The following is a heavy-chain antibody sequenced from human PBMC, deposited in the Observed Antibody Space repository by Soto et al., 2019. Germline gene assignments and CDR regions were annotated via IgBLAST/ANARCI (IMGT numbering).Heavy chain of an antibody. CDR2: INPNSGGT. CDR3: ARGGGIAARPPWFDP. D-gene: IGHD6-6*01. Sequence: QVQLVQSGAEVKKPGASVKVSCKASGYTFTGYYMHWVRQAPGQGLEWMGWINPNSGGTNYAQKCQGRVTMTRDTSISTAYMELSRLRSDDTAVYYCARGGGIAARPPWFDPWGQGTLVTVSS. CDR1: GYTFTGYY. V-gene: IGHV1-2*02. J-gene: IGHJ5*02.